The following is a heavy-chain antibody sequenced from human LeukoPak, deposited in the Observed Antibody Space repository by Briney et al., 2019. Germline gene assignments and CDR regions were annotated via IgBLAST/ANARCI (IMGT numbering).Heavy chain of an antibody. CDR3: ARVFPYYLDY. V-gene: IGHV4-34*01. J-gene: IGHJ4*02. CDR2: INHSGST. Sequence: SSETLSLTCAVYGGSFSGYYWSWIRQPPGKGLEWIGEINHSGSTSYNPSLKSRVSISVDTSKNQFSLKLSSVTAADTAVYYCARVFPYYLDYWGQGTLVTVSS. CDR1: GGSFSGYY.